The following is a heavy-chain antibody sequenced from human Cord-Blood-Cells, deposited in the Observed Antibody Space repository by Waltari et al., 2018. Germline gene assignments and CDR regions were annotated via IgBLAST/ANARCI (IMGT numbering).Heavy chain of an antibody. CDR2: IRSKANSYAT. D-gene: IGHD3-16*02. V-gene: IGHV3-73*02. CDR1: GFTFSGSA. CDR3: TRLVEYDAFDI. J-gene: IGHJ3*02. Sequence: EVQLVESGGGLVQPGGSLKLSCAASGFTFSGSAMHWVRQASGKGLGWVGRIRSKANSYATAYAASVKGGFTISRDDSKNTAYLQMNSLKTEDTAVYYCTRLVEYDAFDIWGQGTMVTVSS.